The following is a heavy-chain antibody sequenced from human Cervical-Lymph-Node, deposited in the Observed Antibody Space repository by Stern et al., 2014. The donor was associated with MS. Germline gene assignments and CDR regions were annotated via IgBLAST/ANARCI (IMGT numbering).Heavy chain of an antibody. CDR2: IYWDGAN. CDR3: AHGKHLGIFDY. V-gene: IGHV2-5*02. D-gene: IGHD3-16*01. J-gene: IGHJ4*02. Sequence: QVTLRESGPTLVKPTQTLTLTCTFSGFSLSTSGVGVGWIRQPPGKALEWLALIYWDGANRHSPSLQSRLSITKDTSTQQVGLSNTNMDPGDTATYYCAHGKHLGIFDYWGQGTLVTVSS. CDR1: GFSLSTSGVG.